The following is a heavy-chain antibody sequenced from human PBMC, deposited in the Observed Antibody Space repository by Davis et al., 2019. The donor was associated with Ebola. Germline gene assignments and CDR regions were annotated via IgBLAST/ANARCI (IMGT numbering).Heavy chain of an antibody. CDR1: GFNFGIYC. CDR3: ARGPDSDLSHFDY. Sequence: GESLKIPCAASGFNFGIYCMHWVRQVPGKGLVWVSRIKNEESSIQYADSAKGRFTISRDNGKNTLYLQMSSLRVEDTAVYYCARGPDSDLSHFDYWGQGTLVTVSS. V-gene: IGHV3-74*03. CDR2: IKNEESSI. J-gene: IGHJ4*02. D-gene: IGHD2-15*01.